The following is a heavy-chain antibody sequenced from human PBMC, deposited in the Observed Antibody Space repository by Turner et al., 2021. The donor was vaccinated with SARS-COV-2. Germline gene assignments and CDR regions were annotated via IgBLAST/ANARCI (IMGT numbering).Heavy chain of an antibody. V-gene: IGHV4-39*01. CDR2: MYYRGST. CDR3: ARSRLSGVDDY. Sequence: QLQLQESGPGLVKPSETLSLTCTVPGGSISRSSYCWGWIRQPPGKGLEWIGSMYYRGSTYYNPSLKSRVTISVDTSKNQFSLKLSSVTAADTAVYYGARSRLSGVDDYWGQGTLVTVSS. J-gene: IGHJ4*02. CDR1: GGSISRSSYC. D-gene: IGHD3-3*01.